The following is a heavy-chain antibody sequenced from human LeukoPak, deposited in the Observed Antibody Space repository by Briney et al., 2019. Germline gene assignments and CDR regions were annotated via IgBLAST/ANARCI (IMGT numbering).Heavy chain of an antibody. Sequence: RSSETLSLTCAVYGGSFIDYYWSWLRQPPGKGLEWIGEIDHSGSTTYNPSLKSRVTISVDTSKNQFSLKLNSVTAADTAVYHCARGFSHWGQGTLVTVSS. CDR1: GGSFIDYY. CDR2: IDHSGST. D-gene: IGHD3-3*01. J-gene: IGHJ4*02. CDR3: ARGFSH. V-gene: IGHV4-34*01.